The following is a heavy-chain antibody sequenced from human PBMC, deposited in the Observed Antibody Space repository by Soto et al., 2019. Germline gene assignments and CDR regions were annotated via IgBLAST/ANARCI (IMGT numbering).Heavy chain of an antibody. J-gene: IGHJ4*02. CDR2: ISSSSSYI. Sequence: GGSLRLSCAASGFTFSSYSMNWVRQAPGKGLEWVSSISSSSSYIYYADSVKGRFTISRDNAKNSLYLQMNSLRAEDTAVYYCARGKYSSSSIQTPHGYWGQGTLVTVSS. V-gene: IGHV3-21*01. CDR3: ARGKYSSSSIQTPHGY. D-gene: IGHD6-6*01. CDR1: GFTFSSYS.